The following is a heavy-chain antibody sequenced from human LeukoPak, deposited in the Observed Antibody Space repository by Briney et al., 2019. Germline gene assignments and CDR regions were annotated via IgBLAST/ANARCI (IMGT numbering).Heavy chain of an antibody. D-gene: IGHD2-21*02. CDR3: AREMVVTAYYFDY. CDR1: GGSFSGYY. J-gene: IGHJ4*02. V-gene: IGHV4-34*01. CDR2: INHSGST. Sequence: PSETLSLTCAVYGGSFSGYYWSWIRQPPGKGLEWIGEINHSGSTNYNPSLKSRVTISVDTSKNQFSLKLSSVTAADTAVYYCAREMVVTAYYFDYWGQGTLVTVSS.